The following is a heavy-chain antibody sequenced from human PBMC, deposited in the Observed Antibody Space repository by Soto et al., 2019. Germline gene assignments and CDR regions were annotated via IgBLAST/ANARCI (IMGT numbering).Heavy chain of an antibody. V-gene: IGHV4-61*03. D-gene: IGHD2-15*01. J-gene: IGHJ4*02. CDR1: GGSVSSGSYY. Sequence: KQSPTLSLTCTVSGGSVSSGSYYWSWIRQPPGKALEWIGYVYYSGSINYNPSLKSRVTISIDTSKNHFSLKMRPVNAADTAVYYCARGLCSGDTCYLGLWGQGALVTVSS. CDR2: VYYSGSI. CDR3: ARGLCSGDTCYLGL.